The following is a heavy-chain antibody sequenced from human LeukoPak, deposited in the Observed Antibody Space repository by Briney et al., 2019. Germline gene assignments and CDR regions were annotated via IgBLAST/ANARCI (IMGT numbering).Heavy chain of an antibody. J-gene: IGHJ5*02. CDR3: ARLWELTNWFDP. V-gene: IGHV5-51*01. D-gene: IGHD1-26*01. Sequence: KHGESLQISCKGSGYSFTSYWIGWVRQMPGKGLEWMGIIYPGDSDTRYSPSFQGQVTISADKSISTAYLQWSSLKASDTTMYYCARLWELTNWFDPWGQGTLVTVSS. CDR2: IYPGDSDT. CDR1: GYSFTSYW.